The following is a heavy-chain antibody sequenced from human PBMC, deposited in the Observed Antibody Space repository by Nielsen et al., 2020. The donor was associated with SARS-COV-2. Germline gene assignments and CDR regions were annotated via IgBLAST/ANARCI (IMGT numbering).Heavy chain of an antibody. J-gene: IGHJ4*02. Sequence: ETLSLTCAVSGGSVSSNDWWTWVRQAPGRGLEWVANIRRDSGARFYVDSVKGRFTISRDNSNNTLYLQLSSLRADDTAIYYCANSRHSGLVSYFEDWGQGTLVTVSS. CDR2: IRRDSGAR. D-gene: IGHD5-12*01. V-gene: IGHV3-7*03. CDR3: ANSRHSGLVSYFED. CDR1: GGSVSSNDW.